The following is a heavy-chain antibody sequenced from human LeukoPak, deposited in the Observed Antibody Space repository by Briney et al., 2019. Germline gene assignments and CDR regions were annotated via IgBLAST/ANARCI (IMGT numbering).Heavy chain of an antibody. CDR2: IYYSGST. CDR3: ARQSGPYASRWFDY. V-gene: IGHV4-30-2*03. D-gene: IGHD6-13*01. J-gene: IGHJ4*02. Sequence: LRLSCVVSGFTFSSYGMSWIRQPPGKGLEWIGSIYYSGSTFYNPSLESRVTISVDTSQNQFSLKLSSVTAADTAVYYCARQSGPYASRWFDYWGQGTLVTVSS. CDR1: GFTFSSYG.